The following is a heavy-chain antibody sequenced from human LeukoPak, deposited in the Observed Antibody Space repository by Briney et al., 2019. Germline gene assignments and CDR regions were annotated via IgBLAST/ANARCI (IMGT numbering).Heavy chain of an antibody. CDR1: GFTFSSYA. Sequence: PGGSLRLSCAASGFTFSSYAMSWVRQAPGKGLEWVSAISGSGGSTYYADSVKGRFTISRDNSKNTLYLQMNSLRAGDTAVYYCARELRYAHYYYGMDVWGQGTTVTVSS. V-gene: IGHV3-23*01. J-gene: IGHJ6*02. D-gene: IGHD3-9*01. CDR2: ISGSGGST. CDR3: ARELRYAHYYYGMDV.